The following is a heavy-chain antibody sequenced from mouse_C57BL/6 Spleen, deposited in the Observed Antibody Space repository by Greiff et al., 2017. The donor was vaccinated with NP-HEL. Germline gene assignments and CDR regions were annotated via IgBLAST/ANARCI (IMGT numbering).Heavy chain of an antibody. CDR3: ARPGSSSGAWFAY. CDR2: INPNNGGT. V-gene: IGHV1-26*01. Sequence: VQLQQSGPELVKPGASVKISCKASGYTFTDYYMNWVKQSHGKSLEWIGDINPNNGGTSYNQKFKGKATLTVDKSSSTAYMELRSLTSEDSAVYYCARPGSSSGAWFAYWGQGTLVTVSA. D-gene: IGHD1-1*01. J-gene: IGHJ3*01. CDR1: GYTFTDYY.